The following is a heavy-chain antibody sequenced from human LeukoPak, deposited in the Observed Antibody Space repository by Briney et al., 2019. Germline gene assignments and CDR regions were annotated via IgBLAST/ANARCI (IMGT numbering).Heavy chain of an antibody. V-gene: IGHV1-2*02. CDR3: ARVDVVVTRYMDV. J-gene: IGHJ6*03. Sequence: GSSVKVSCKASGGTFSSYAISWVRQAHGQGLEWMGWINPNSGGTNYAQKFQGRVTKTRDTSISTAYMELSRLRSDDTAVYYCARVDVVVTRYMDVWGKGTTVNVSS. CDR2: INPNSGGT. D-gene: IGHD2-2*01. CDR1: GGTFSSYA.